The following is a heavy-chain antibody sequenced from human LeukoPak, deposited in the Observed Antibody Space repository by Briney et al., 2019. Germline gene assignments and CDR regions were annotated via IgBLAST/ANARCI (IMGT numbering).Heavy chain of an antibody. CDR3: ARDRDSSFDY. V-gene: IGHV3-48*02. J-gene: IGHJ4*02. D-gene: IGHD6-6*01. CDR1: GFIVSSNY. Sequence: GGSLRLSCAASGFIVSSNYMSWVRQAPGKGLQWVSYIAGSTIYYADSVKGRFTISRDNARNSLYLQMNSLRDDDTAVYYCARDRDSSFDYWGQGTLVTVSS. CDR2: IAGSTI.